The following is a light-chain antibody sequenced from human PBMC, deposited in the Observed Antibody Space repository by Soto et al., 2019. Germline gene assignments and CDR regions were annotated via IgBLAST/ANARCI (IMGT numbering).Light chain of an antibody. CDR3: QQYGSSPQT. CDR2: GAS. Sequence: EIVLTQSPGTLSLSPGERATHTCRASQSVSSSYLAWYQQKPGQAPRLLIYGASSRATGIPDRFSGSGSGTDFTLTISRLEPEDFAVYYSQQYGSSPQTFGQGTKVEIK. J-gene: IGKJ1*01. CDR1: QSVSSSY. V-gene: IGKV3-20*01.